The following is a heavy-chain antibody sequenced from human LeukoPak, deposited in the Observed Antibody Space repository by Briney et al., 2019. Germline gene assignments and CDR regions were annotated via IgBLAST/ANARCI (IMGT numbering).Heavy chain of an antibody. V-gene: IGHV3-48*01. CDR3: AREGSDFWSGYSKGYFDY. CDR2: IGSSVSTR. Sequence: GGSLRLSYAVSGFTFSTYNMNWVRRAPGKGLEWVSYIGSSVSTRHYADSVKGRFTISRDNGKHSLYLQMNSLRVEDTAVYYCAREGSDFWSGYSKGYFDYWGQGTLVTVSS. D-gene: IGHD3-3*01. CDR1: GFTFSTYN. J-gene: IGHJ4*02.